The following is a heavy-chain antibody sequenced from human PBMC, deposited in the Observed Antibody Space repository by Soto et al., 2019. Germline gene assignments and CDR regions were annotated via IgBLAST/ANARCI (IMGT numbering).Heavy chain of an antibody. CDR1: SGSISSSNW. CDR3: ARFLYGDDRYLDY. Sequence: PSETLSLTCAVSSGSISSSNWWSWVRQPPGKGLEWIGEIYHSGSTNYNPSLKSRVTISVDKSKNQFSLKLSSVTAADTAVYYCARFLYGDDRYLDYWGQGTLVTVSS. D-gene: IGHD4-17*01. V-gene: IGHV4-4*02. CDR2: IYHSGST. J-gene: IGHJ4*02.